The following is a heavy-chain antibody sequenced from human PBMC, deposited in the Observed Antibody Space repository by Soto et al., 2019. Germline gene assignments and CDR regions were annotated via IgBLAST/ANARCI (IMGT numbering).Heavy chain of an antibody. D-gene: IGHD6-13*01. J-gene: IGHJ1*01. Sequence: EVQLVESGGGLVQPGGSLRLSCAASGFTFSSYWMHWVRQAPGKGLVWVSRITSDGSSTTYTDSVKGRFTISRDNAKNTLYLQMNSLRAEDTAVYYCVREYSSSPSFFQHWGQGTLVTVSS. CDR3: VREYSSSPSFFQH. CDR1: GFTFSSYW. V-gene: IGHV3-74*01. CDR2: ITSDGSST.